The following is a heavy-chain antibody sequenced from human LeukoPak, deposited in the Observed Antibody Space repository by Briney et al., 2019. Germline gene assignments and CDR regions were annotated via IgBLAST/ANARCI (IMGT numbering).Heavy chain of an antibody. CDR1: GGSFSGYY. D-gene: IGHD6-13*01. Sequence: PSETLSLTCAVYGGSFSGYYWRWIRQPPGKGLEWIGEINHSGDTNYNPSLKSRVTMSGDTSKNQFSLRVTSVTAADTAVYYCASTRRGAAALDYWGQGTLVTVSS. CDR2: INHSGDT. CDR3: ASTRRGAAALDY. J-gene: IGHJ4*02. V-gene: IGHV4-34*01.